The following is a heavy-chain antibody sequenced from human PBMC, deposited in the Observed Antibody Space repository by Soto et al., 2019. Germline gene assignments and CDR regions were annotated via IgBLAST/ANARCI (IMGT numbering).Heavy chain of an antibody. Sequence: PGGSLRLSCAASGFTFRKYWMHWVRQAPGKGLVWVSRIHFDGSTSSYADSVKGRFTISRDNAKNTLYLQMNSLRAEDTAVYYCARDYYDNSGSSYVDYGMDVWGQGTTVTVSS. J-gene: IGHJ6*02. D-gene: IGHD3-22*01. CDR1: GFTFRKYW. CDR3: ARDYYDNSGSSYVDYGMDV. V-gene: IGHV3-74*01. CDR2: IHFDGSTS.